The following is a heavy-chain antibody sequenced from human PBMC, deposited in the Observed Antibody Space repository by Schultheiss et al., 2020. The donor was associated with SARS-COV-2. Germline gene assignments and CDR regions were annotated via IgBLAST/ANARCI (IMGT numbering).Heavy chain of an antibody. J-gene: IGHJ5*02. CDR3: AKLGFGGWFDP. V-gene: IGHV4-34*01. CDR1: GGSFSGYY. D-gene: IGHD3-10*01. CDR2: INHSGST. Sequence: SETLSLTCAVYGGSFSGYYWSWIRQPPGKGLEWIGEINHSGSTNYNPSLKSRVTISVDMSKNQFSLKLSSVTAADTAVYYCAKLGFGGWFDPWGQGTLVTVSS.